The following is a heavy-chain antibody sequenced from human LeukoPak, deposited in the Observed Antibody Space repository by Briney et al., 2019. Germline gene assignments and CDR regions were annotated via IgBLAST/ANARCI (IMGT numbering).Heavy chain of an antibody. J-gene: IGHJ4*02. CDR3: ARHYYYDGSGSLKTPSY. V-gene: IGHV4-39*01. CDR1: GGSISSSTYY. D-gene: IGHD3-22*01. CDR2: ISYSGST. Sequence: SETLSFTCTVSGGSISSSTYYWGWIRQPPGKGLEWIGSISYSGSTYYNPSLKTRVTMSVDTSKNQFSLKLSSVAAADTAVYYCARHYYYDGSGSLKTPSYWGQGTLVTVSS.